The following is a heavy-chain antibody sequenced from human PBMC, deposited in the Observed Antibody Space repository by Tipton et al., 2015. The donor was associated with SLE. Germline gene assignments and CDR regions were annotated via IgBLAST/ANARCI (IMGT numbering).Heavy chain of an antibody. CDR3: ARDGDYYGSGSRLAY. CDR1: GGSISSGDYY. V-gene: IGHV4-30-4*01. D-gene: IGHD3-10*01. CDR2: IYYSGST. Sequence: TLSLTCTVSGGSISSGDYYWSWIRQPPGKGLEWIGYIYYSGSTYYNPSLKSRLTISVDTSKNQFSLKLSSVTAADTAVYYCARDGDYYGSGSRLAYWGQGTLVTVSS. J-gene: IGHJ4*02.